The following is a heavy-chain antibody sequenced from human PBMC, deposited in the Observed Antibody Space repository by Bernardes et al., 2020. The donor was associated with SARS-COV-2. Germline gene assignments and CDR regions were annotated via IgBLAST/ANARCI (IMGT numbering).Heavy chain of an antibody. V-gene: IGHV4-4*07. D-gene: IGHD6-13*01. CDR3: ARDEGSSRLNWFDP. CDR1: GGSISSYY. Sequence: SETLSLTCTVSGGSISSYYWSWIRQPAGKGLEWIGRIYTSGSTNYNPSLKSRVTMSVDTSKNQFSLKLSSVTAADTAVYYCARDEGSSRLNWFDPWGQGTLVTVSS. J-gene: IGHJ5*02. CDR2: IYTSGST.